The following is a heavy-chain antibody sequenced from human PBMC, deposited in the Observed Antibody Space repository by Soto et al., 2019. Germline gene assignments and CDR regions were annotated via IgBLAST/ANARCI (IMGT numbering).Heavy chain of an antibody. CDR3: ARHQDNTMTKN. Sequence: GESLKISCKGSVYSFTSYWIGWVRQLPGKGLEWMGIIYPEDSDTRYSPSFQGKDTNSANNSISTAYLQWSSLKASDTAMNYCARHQDNTMTKNWGLGTLVNLSS. D-gene: IGHD3-22*01. V-gene: IGHV5-51*01. CDR2: IYPEDSDT. CDR1: VYSFTSYW. J-gene: IGHJ4*02.